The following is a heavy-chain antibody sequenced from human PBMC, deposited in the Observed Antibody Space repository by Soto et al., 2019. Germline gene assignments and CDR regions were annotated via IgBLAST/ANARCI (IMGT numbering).Heavy chain of an antibody. J-gene: IGHJ4*02. CDR2: INAGNGNT. V-gene: IGHV1-3*01. CDR3: ARAVAVPADFEY. CDR1: GYTFTGYA. D-gene: IGHD6-19*01. Sequence: ASVKVSCKASGYTFTGYAMHWVRQSPGQRLEWMGWINAGNGNTKYSQKFQGRVTITRDTSASTAYMELSSLRSEDTAVYYCARAVAVPADFEYWGQGTRVTVSS.